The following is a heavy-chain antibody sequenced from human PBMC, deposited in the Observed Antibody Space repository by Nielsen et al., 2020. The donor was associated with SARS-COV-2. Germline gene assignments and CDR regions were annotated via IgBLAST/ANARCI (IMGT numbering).Heavy chain of an antibody. V-gene: IGHV5-51*01. CDR1: GYSFTSYW. Sequence: KVSYKGSGYSFTSYWIGWVRQMPGKGLEWMGIIYPGDSDTRYSPSFQGQVTISADKSISTAYLQWSSLKASDTAMYYCARRAGYEGVGATNWFDPWGQGTLVTVSS. D-gene: IGHD1-26*01. CDR2: IYPGDSDT. CDR3: ARRAGYEGVGATNWFDP. J-gene: IGHJ5*02.